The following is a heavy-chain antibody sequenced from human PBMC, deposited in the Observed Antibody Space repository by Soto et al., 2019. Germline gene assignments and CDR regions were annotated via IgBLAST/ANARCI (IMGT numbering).Heavy chain of an antibody. CDR1: GFTFSSYG. CDR2: ISYDGSNK. J-gene: IGHJ6*02. V-gene: IGHV3-30*18. CDR3: AKDLIVGTHYYYYGMDV. Sequence: SLSLSCAASGFTFSSYGMHWVRQAPGKGLECVAVISYDGSNKYYADSVKGRFTISRDNSKNTLYLQMNSLRAEDTAVYYCAKDLIVGTHYYYYGMDVWGQGTTVTVSS. D-gene: IGHD2-21*01.